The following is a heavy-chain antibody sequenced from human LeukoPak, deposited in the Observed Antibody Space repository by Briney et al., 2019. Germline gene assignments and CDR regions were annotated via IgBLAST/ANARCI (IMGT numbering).Heavy chain of an antibody. CDR1: GGSVSSHY. Sequence: SETLSLTCTVSGGSVSSHYWSWIRQPPGKGLEWIGYIYYSGSTNYNPSLKSRVTISVDTSKNQFSLKLSSVTAADTAVYYCAMGEFYDSSGYYLWGQGTLVTVSP. D-gene: IGHD3-22*01. J-gene: IGHJ5*02. V-gene: IGHV4-59*02. CDR2: IYYSGST. CDR3: AMGEFYDSSGYYL.